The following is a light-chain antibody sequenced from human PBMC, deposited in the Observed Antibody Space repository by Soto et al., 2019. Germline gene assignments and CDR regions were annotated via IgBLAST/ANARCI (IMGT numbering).Light chain of an antibody. CDR3: LHYNNGPR. J-gene: IGKJ1*01. CDR1: QSVSGN. V-gene: IGKV3-15*01. Sequence: EIVRTQSPATLSVSPGERATLSCRGSQSVSGNLAWYQQKPGQAPRLLIYGASTMATGIPARFSGSASGTEFTLTISSLKSEDFAVHYCLHYNNGPRFGQGTKVDIK. CDR2: GAS.